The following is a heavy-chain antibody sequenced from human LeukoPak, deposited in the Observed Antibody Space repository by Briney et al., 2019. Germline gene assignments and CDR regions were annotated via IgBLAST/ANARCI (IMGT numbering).Heavy chain of an antibody. J-gene: IGHJ3*02. V-gene: IGHV3-53*01. D-gene: IGHD1-26*01. CDR1: GFTVSRNY. Sequence: PGGSLRLSCAASGFTVSRNYMSWVRQAPGKGLEWVSVIYSDGSTYHADSVKGRFTISRDNSKNTLYLQMNSLRAEDTAVYYCARTLKVGAKKGDAFDIWGQGTMVTVSS. CDR3: ARTLKVGAKKGDAFDI. CDR2: IYSDGST.